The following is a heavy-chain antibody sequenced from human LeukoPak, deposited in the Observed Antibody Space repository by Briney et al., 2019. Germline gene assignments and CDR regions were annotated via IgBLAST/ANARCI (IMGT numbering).Heavy chain of an antibody. CDR3: ARDRWTLGYFDY. CDR2: INHSGST. Sequence: SEALSLTCAVYGGFFSSYYWNWIRQPPGKGLEWIGEINHSGSTNYNPSLKSRVTISVDTSKNQFSLKLSSVTAADTAVYYCARDRWTLGYFDYWGQGTLVTVSS. V-gene: IGHV4-34*01. J-gene: IGHJ4*02. D-gene: IGHD3/OR15-3a*01. CDR1: GGFFSSYY.